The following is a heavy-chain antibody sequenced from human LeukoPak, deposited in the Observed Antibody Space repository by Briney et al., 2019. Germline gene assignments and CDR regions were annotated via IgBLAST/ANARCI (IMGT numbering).Heavy chain of an antibody. J-gene: IGHJ5*02. CDR3: AKVPPSITAAGNWLDP. Sequence: GASVKVSCKASGYTFTGNYVHWVRQAPGQGLEWMGWINPNTGGTNYAQKFQGRVTMTRDTSITTAYMELSRLTSDDTAIYYCAKVPPSITAAGNWLDPWGQGALVTVSS. CDR1: GYTFTGNY. D-gene: IGHD6-13*01. CDR2: INPNTGGT. V-gene: IGHV1-2*02.